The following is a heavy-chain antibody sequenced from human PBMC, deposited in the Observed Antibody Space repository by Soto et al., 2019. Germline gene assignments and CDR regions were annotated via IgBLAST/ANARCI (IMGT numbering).Heavy chain of an antibody. CDR2: ISYDGSNK. D-gene: IGHD6-13*01. CDR3: ARPEAGAGYSSSWYALDI. Sequence: GGSLRLSCAASGFTFSSYAMHWVRQAPGKGLEWVAVISYDGSNKYYADSVKGRFTISRDNSKNTLYLQMNSLRAEDTAGYYCARPEAGAGYSSSWYALDIWGQGTMVTVSS. CDR1: GFTFSSYA. V-gene: IGHV3-30*04. J-gene: IGHJ3*02.